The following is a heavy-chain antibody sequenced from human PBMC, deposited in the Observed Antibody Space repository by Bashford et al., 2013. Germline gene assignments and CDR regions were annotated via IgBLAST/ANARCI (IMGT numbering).Heavy chain of an antibody. J-gene: IGHJ6*02. Sequence: ASVKVSCKASGYTFTGYYMHWVRQAPGQGLEWMGWINPNSGGTNYAQKFQGRVTMTRDTSISTAYMELSRLRSDDTAVYYCARDQGPPTFGEGYYYYYGMDVWGQGTTVTVSS. CDR1: GYTFTGYY. CDR3: ARDQGPPTFGEGYYYYYGMDV. D-gene: IGHD3-10*01. CDR2: INPNSGGT. V-gene: IGHV1-2*02.